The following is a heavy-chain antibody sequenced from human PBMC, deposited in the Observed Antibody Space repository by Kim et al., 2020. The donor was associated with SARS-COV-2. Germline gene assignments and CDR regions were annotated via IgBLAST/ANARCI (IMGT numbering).Heavy chain of an antibody. CDR3: ARGGITMIVDGVYYYYYGMDV. CDR1: GGSISSGGYY. V-gene: IGHV4-31*03. CDR2: IYYSGST. D-gene: IGHD3-22*01. J-gene: IGHJ6*02. Sequence: SETLSLTCTVSGGSISSGGYYWSWIRQHPGKGLEWIGYIYYSGSTYYNPSLKSRVTISVDTSKNQFSLKLSSVTAADTAVYYCARGGITMIVDGVYYYYYGMDVWGQGTTVTVSS.